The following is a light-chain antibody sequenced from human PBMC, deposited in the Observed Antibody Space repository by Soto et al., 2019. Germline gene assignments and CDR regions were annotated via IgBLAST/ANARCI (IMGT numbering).Light chain of an antibody. V-gene: IGKV3-20*01. Sequence: EIVLTQSPGTQSLSPGARATLSCRASQSVSSSDLAWYQQQPGQAPRLLIYGASNRATGIPDRFSGSGSGTDFTLTISRLEPEDVAVYYCQHYGGSPPLTFGGGTKVEVK. CDR2: GAS. CDR1: QSVSSSD. CDR3: QHYGGSPPLT. J-gene: IGKJ4*01.